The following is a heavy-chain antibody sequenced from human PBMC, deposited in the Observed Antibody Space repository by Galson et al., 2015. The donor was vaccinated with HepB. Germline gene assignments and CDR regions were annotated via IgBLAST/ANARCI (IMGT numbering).Heavy chain of an antibody. CDR2: INQDGSSK. CDR1: GITYKNYA. CDR3: ARRISLVRGIITKPDYYYGMDV. D-gene: IGHD3-10*01. Sequence: SLRLSCAASGITYKNYALSWVRQAPGKGLEWVAHINQDGSSKCYVDSVKGRFTISRDNAKDSVYLQLDSLRAEDTAVYYCARRISLVRGIITKPDYYYGMDVWGQGTTVTVAS. V-gene: IGHV3-7*03. J-gene: IGHJ6*02.